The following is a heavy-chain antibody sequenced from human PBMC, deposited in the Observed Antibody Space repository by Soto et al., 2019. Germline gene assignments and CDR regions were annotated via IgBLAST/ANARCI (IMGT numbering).Heavy chain of an antibody. CDR1: GGSISSFY. J-gene: IGHJ4*02. V-gene: IGHV4-59*12. Sequence: SETLSLTCTVSGGSISSFYWSWIRQPPGKGLEWIGCVSYSGSTNSNPSLKSRVTLSVDTSKNQFSLKLSSVTAEDTAVYYCAKRDWSSWLPFDYWGQGTLVTVSS. D-gene: IGHD6-13*01. CDR3: AKRDWSSWLPFDY. CDR2: VSYSGST.